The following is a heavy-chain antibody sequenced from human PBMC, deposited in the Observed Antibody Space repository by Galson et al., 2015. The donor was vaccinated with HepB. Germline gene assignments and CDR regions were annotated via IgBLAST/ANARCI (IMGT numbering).Heavy chain of an antibody. J-gene: IGHJ4*02. CDR1: GDTFSNYA. Sequence: SVKASCKASGDTFSNYAITWVRQAPGQGLEWMGGIIPILGVATYAQKFQGRVTITADKSTSTAYMEVTSLRSEDTAIYYCTTVTADYWGQGTLVTVSS. CDR3: TTVTADY. CDR2: IIPILGVA. V-gene: IGHV1-69*10. D-gene: IGHD4-17*01.